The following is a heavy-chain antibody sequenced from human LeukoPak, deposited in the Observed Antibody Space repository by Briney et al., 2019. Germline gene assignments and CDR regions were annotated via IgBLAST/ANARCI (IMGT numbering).Heavy chain of an antibody. CDR2: IYSGGSK. J-gene: IGHJ4*02. CDR1: AFTVSSNY. D-gene: IGHD3-9*01. CDR3: ARGKTVLRYFDWFFDY. V-gene: IGHV3-66*01. Sequence: GGSLRLSCAASAFTVSSNYMSWVRQAQGKGLEWVSVIYSGGSKYYADSVKGRFTISSDTFRTTLHLQMNSLRAEETAVYYCARGKTVLRYFDWFFDYWGQGTLVTVSS.